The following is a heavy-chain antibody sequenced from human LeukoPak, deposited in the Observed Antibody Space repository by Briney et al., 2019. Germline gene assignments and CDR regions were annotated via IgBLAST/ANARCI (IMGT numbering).Heavy chain of an antibody. J-gene: IGHJ4*02. CDR3: ARGVYIAAAQYAY. D-gene: IGHD6-13*01. CDR2: IYYSGST. CDR1: GGSISSYY. Sequence: SETLSLTCTVSGGSISSYYWSWIRQPPGKGLEWIGYIYYSGSTNYNPSLKSRVTISVDTSKNQFSLKLSSVTAADTAVYYCARGVYIAAAQYAYWGQGTLVTVSS. V-gene: IGHV4-59*01.